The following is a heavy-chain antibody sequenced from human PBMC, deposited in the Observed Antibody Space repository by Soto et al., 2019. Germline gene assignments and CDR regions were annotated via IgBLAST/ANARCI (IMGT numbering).Heavy chain of an antibody. CDR1: GGSFSGYY. CDR2: INHSGST. D-gene: IGHD6-19*01. J-gene: IGHJ1*01. CDR3: ARGRRAVAGTKYFQH. Sequence: SETLSLTCAVYGGSFSGYYWSWIRQPPGKGLEWIGEINHSGSTNYNPSLKSRVTISVDTSKNQFSLKLSSVTAADTAVYYCARGRRAVAGTKYFQHWGQGTLVTVSS. V-gene: IGHV4-34*01.